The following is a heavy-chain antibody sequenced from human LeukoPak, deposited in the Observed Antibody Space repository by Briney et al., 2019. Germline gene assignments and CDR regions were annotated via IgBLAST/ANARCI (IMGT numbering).Heavy chain of an antibody. CDR3: AQVAGSYYFDY. Sequence: SETLSLTCTVSGGSISNYYWSWIRQPPGKGLEWIGYLYYSGSTNYNPSLKSRVTISVDTSKNHFSLKLSSVTASDTAVYYCAQVAGSYYFDYWGKGTLVTVSS. J-gene: IGHJ4*02. D-gene: IGHD6-19*01. CDR1: GGSISNYY. CDR2: LYYSGST. V-gene: IGHV4-59*08.